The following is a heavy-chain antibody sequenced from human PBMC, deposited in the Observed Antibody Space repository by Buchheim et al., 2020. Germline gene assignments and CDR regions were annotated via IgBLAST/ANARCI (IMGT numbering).Heavy chain of an antibody. CDR1: GGSISSGGYS. CDR2: IYHSGST. V-gene: IGHV4-30-2*01. J-gene: IGHJ4*02. Sequence: QLQLQESGSGLVKPSQTLSLTCAVSGGSISSGGYSWSWIRQPPGKGLEWIGYIYHSGSTYYNPSLKSRVTISVDRSKKQLSLKLSSVTAADTAVYYCARVEDGGNSDYYYFDYWGQGTL. D-gene: IGHD4-23*01. CDR3: ARVEDGGNSDYYYFDY.